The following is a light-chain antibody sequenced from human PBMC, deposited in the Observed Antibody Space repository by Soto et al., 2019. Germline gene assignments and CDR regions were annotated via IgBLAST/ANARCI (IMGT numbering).Light chain of an antibody. V-gene: IGLV1-47*01. Sequence: QSVLTQPPSASGTPGQRVTISCSGSSSNIENNYVYWYQQLPETAPKLLIYRNNQRSSGVPDRFSGSKSGTSASLAISGLRSEDEADYYCAAWDDSLSGLFGGGTKLTVL. CDR3: AAWDDSLSGL. CDR2: RNN. CDR1: SSNIENNY. J-gene: IGLJ2*01.